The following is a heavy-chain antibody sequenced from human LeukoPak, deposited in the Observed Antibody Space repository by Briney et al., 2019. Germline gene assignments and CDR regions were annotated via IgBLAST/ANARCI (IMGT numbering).Heavy chain of an antibody. V-gene: IGHV1-18*01. CDR3: ARDWSGGTCSSFWFDP. CDR2: ITAYNGNT. Sequence: ASVKVSCKASGYTFRNYAITWVRQAPGQGLEWMGWITAYNGNTNYAQKFQGRVTITTDTSTTTAYMELRNLKSDDTAVYYCARDWSGGTCSSFWFDPWGQGTLVTVSS. D-gene: IGHD2-15*01. J-gene: IGHJ5*02. CDR1: GYTFRNYA.